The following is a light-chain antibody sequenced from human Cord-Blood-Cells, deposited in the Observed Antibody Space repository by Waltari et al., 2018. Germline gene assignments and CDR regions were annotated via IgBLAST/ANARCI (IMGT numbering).Light chain of an antibody. J-gene: IGKJ3*01. CDR1: QSLVHSDGNNY. Sequence: VKKKTPLSSPVTLGQQAYISCRSSQSLVHSDGNNYLSWLQQMPGQPPRLLIYKISNRFSEVPDIFSFIVAWTDFSLYFFMFETENIEIYTFIYTISFHHTF. CDR3: IYTISFHHT. CDR2: KIS. V-gene: IGKV2-24*01.